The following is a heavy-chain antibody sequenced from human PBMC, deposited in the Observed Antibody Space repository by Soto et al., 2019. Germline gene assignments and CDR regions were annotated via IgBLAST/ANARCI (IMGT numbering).Heavy chain of an antibody. CDR1: GGSISSYY. V-gene: IGHV4-59*01. Sequence: SETLSLTCTVSGGSISSYYWSWIRQPPGKGLEWIGYIYYSGSTNYNPSLKSRVTISVDTSKNQFSLKLSSVTAADTAVYYCARGKGGVATIPHLRLLYYYMDVWGKGTTVTVSS. CDR2: IYYSGST. CDR3: ARGKGGVATIPHLRLLYYYMDV. D-gene: IGHD5-12*01. J-gene: IGHJ6*03.